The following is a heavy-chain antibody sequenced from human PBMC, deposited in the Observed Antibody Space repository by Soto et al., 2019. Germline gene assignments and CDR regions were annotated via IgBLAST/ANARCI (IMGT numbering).Heavy chain of an antibody. Sequence: QLQLQESGPGLVKPSETLSLTCTVSGGSIDFYYWSWLRQPPGKGLEWIGCSYYSGSTNYNPSLKSRVTISIHPSKTQFSLSLRTVTAADSAVYYCAPRQNWNHLFDTWGRGSLVIVSS. J-gene: IGHJ4*02. CDR1: GGSIDFYY. CDR2: SYYSGST. D-gene: IGHD1-1*01. CDR3: APRQNWNHLFDT. V-gene: IGHV4-59*01.